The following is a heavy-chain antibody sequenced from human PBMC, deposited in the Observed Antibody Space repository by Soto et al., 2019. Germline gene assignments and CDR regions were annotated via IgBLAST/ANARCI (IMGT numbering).Heavy chain of an antibody. Sequence: SETLSLTCTVSGGSISSGGYYWSWIRQHPGKGLEWIGYIYYSGSTYYNPSLKSRVTISVDTSKNQFSLKLSSVTAADTAVYYCARDIVGATKAFDIWGQGTMVTVSS. CDR3: ARDIVGATKAFDI. V-gene: IGHV4-31*03. CDR2: IYYSGST. CDR1: GGSISSGGYY. D-gene: IGHD1-26*01. J-gene: IGHJ3*02.